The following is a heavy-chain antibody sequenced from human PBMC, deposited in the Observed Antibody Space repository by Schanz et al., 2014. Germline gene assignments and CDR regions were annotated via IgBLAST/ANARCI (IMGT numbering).Heavy chain of an antibody. Sequence: QVQLVQSGGEMKKPGASVKVSCKASGYTFTDYGLSWVRQAPGQGLEWLGRIRTDNGHTTYSQKVRDRVIFTTDTTASTTYMELRSLRSDDTAHYYCVRVPSRDVSFDLWGRGTLVTVSS. CDR2: IRTDNGHT. J-gene: IGHJ2*01. CDR3: VRVPSRDVSFDL. CDR1: GYTFTDYG. D-gene: IGHD3-16*01. V-gene: IGHV1-18*01.